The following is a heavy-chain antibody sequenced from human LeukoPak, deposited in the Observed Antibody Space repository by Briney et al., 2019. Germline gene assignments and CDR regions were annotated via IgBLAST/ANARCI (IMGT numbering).Heavy chain of an antibody. CDR1: GDSITSHY. CDR3: ARTGDYSRSTEGWFDP. Sequence: SETLSLTCTVSGDSITSHYWSWVRQAPGKGLEWIGYIFYSGSTNYSPSLKSRVTISVATSKNQFSLRLKSVTAADTAVYFCARTGDYSRSTEGWFDPWGQGTLVTVSS. J-gene: IGHJ5*02. V-gene: IGHV4-59*11. D-gene: IGHD4-11*01. CDR2: IFYSGST.